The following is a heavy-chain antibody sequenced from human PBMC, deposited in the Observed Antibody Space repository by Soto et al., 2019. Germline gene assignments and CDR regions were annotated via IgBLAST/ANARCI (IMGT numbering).Heavy chain of an antibody. D-gene: IGHD2-21*02. CDR1: GGTFSSYA. Sequence: ASVKVSCKASGGTFSSYAISWVRQAPGQGLEWMGGIIPIFGTANYAQKFQGRVTITADESTSTAYMELSSLRSEDTAVYYCASPSPLGGDYYYYYGMDVWGQGTTVTVSS. V-gene: IGHV1-69*13. CDR2: IIPIFGTA. J-gene: IGHJ6*02. CDR3: ASPSPLGGDYYYYYGMDV.